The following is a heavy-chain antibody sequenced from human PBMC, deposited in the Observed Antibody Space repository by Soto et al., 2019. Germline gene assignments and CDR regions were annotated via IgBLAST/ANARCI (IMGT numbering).Heavy chain of an antibody. CDR2: INPKNGDT. D-gene: IGHD2-15*01. V-gene: IGHV1-2*02. Sequence: ASVKVSCRASGYTLTGFHIHWMRQAPGQGLEWMAWINPKNGDTDYSQKFQGIIILTRDTSISTAYMELSGLSSDDTAMYYCVRGTTPDGRQKSPFDSWGQGTMVTVSS. J-gene: IGHJ3*02. CDR3: VRGTTPDGRQKSPFDS. CDR1: GYTLTGFH.